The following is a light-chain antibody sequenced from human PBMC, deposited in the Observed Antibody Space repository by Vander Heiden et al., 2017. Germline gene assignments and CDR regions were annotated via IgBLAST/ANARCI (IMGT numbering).Light chain of an antibody. CDR3: QQSYSTPWT. J-gene: IGKJ1*01. CDR1: QSISSY. V-gene: IGKV1-39*01. CDR2: AAS. Sequence: TQMTQPPSSLSASVGDRVTITCRASQSISSYLNWYQQKPGKAPKLLIYAASSLQSGVPSRFSGSGSGTDFTLTISSLQPEDFATYYCQQSYSTPWTFGQGTKVEIK.